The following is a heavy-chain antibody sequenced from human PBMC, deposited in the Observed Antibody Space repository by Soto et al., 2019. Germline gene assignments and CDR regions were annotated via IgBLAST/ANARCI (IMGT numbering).Heavy chain of an antibody. Sequence: QLQLVQSGAEVKKPGASVKVSCKASGYTFTSYDINWVRQATGQGLEWMGWMNPNSGNTGYAQKFQGRVTMTRNTSISTAYMELSSLRSEDTAVYYCARTSGYSYGYSYYYYGMDVWGQGTTVTVSS. CDR2: MNPNSGNT. V-gene: IGHV1-8*01. CDR1: GYTFTSYD. J-gene: IGHJ6*02. D-gene: IGHD5-18*01. CDR3: ARTSGYSYGYSYYYYGMDV.